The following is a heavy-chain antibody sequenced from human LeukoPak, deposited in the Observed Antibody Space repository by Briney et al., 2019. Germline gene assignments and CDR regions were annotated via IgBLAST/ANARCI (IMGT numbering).Heavy chain of an antibody. D-gene: IGHD2-2*01. CDR3: ARYCSSTSCYYEDYGMDV. CDR2: ISSSSSYI. Sequence: PGGSLRLSCAASGFTFSSYSMNWVRQAPGKGLEWVSSISSSSSYIYYADSVKGRFTISRDNAKNSLYLQMNSLRAEDTAVYYYARYCSSTSCYYEDYGMDVWGQGTTVTVSS. J-gene: IGHJ6*02. V-gene: IGHV3-21*01. CDR1: GFTFSSYS.